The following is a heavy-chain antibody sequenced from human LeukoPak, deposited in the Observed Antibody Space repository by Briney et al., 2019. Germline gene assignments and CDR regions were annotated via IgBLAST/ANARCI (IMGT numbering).Heavy chain of an antibody. CDR2: ISSSSSYI. V-gene: IGHV3-21*01. J-gene: IGHJ3*02. CDR1: GFTFSSYS. CDR3: ARDSYWLGGTIGAFDI. Sequence: GGSLRLSCAASGFTFSSYSMNWVRQAPGKGLEGVSSISSSSSYIYYADSVKGRFTISRDNAKNSLYLQMNSLRAEDTAVYYCARDSYWLGGTIGAFDIWGQGTMVTVSS. D-gene: IGHD3-10*01.